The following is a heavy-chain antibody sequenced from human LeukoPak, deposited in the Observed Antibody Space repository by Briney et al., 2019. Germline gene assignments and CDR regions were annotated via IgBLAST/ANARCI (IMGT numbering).Heavy chain of an antibody. V-gene: IGHV1-69*05. CDR3: ARGRGIVVVPAALNYYYYMDV. D-gene: IGHD2-2*01. J-gene: IGHJ6*03. Sequence: GASVKLSCKASGGTFSSYAISWVRQAPGQGLEWMGGIIPIFGTANYAQKFQGRVTITTDESTSTAYMELSSLRSEDTAVYYCARGRGIVVVPAALNYYYYMDVWGKGTTVTVSS. CDR2: IIPIFGTA. CDR1: GGTFSSYA.